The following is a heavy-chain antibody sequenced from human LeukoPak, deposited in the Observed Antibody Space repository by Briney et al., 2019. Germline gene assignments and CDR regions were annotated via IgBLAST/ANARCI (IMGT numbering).Heavy chain of an antibody. CDR3: ARVDIVALRDWFDP. CDR1: GGSFSGYY. V-gene: IGHV4-34*01. J-gene: IGHJ5*02. CDR2: INHSGST. Sequence: PSETLSLTCAVYGGSFSGYYWSWIRQPPGKGLEGIGEINHSGSTNYNPSLKSRVTISVDTSKNQFSLKLSSVTAADTAVYYCARVDIVALRDWFDPWGQGTLVTVSS. D-gene: IGHD5-12*01.